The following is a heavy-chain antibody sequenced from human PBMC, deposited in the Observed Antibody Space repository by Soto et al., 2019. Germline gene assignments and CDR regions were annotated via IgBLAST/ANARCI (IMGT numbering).Heavy chain of an antibody. D-gene: IGHD3-22*01. CDR2: IIPIFGTA. V-gene: IGHV1-69*13. CDR1: GGTFSSYA. J-gene: IGHJ4*02. CDR3: ARTRKYYYDSSGYYLSY. Sequence: VASVKVSCKASGGTFSSYAISWVRQAPGQGLEWMGGIIPIFGTANYAQKFQGRVTITADESTSTAYMELSSLRSEDTAVYYCARTRKYYYDSSGYYLSYWGQGTLVTVSS.